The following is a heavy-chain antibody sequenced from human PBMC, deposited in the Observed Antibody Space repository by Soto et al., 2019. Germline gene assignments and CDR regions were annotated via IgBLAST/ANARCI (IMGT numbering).Heavy chain of an antibody. CDR3: ARVENYYDSSGYRSYYYGMDV. CDR2: MNPNSGNT. Sequence: ASVKVSCKASGYTFTSYDINWVRQATGQGLEWMGWMNPNSGNTGYAQKFQGRVTMTRNTSISTAYMELSSLRSEDTAVYYCARVENYYDSSGYRSYYYGMDVWGQGTKVTVSS. J-gene: IGHJ6*02. CDR1: GYTFTSYD. D-gene: IGHD3-22*01. V-gene: IGHV1-8*01.